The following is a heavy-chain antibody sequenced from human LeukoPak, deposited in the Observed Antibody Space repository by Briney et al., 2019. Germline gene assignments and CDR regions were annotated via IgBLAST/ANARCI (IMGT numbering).Heavy chain of an antibody. D-gene: IGHD6-19*01. Sequence: ASAKVSCKASGFTFTTSAMQLVRQSRGHRREALRWIVVGSGNTNYAQKFQERVTITRDMSTSTAYMELSSLRSEDTAVYYCAAWDWYSSGRIDPTSDYWGQGTLVTVSS. CDR2: IVVGSGNT. CDR3: AAWDWYSSGRIDPTSDY. CDR1: GFTFTTSA. J-gene: IGHJ4*02. V-gene: IGHV1-58*02.